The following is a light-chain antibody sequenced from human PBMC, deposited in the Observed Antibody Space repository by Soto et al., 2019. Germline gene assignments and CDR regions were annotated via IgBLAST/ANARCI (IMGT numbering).Light chain of an antibody. J-gene: IGLJ1*01. CDR2: EVS. V-gene: IGLV2-14*01. CDR3: SSFTSSGTYV. CDR1: SSDVGGSNY. Sequence: QSVLTQPASVSGSPGQSITISCTGSSSDVGGSNYVSWYQQHPGEAPKLMIYEVSNRPSGVSPRFSGSKSGNTASLTISGLQAEDEGDYYCSSFTSSGTYVFGTGTKLTVL.